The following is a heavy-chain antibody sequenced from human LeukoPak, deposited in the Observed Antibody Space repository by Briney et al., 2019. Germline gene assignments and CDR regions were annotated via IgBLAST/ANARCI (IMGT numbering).Heavy chain of an antibody. CDR2: IYTSGTT. V-gene: IGHV4-61*02. CDR1: GGSISSGSHY. J-gene: IGHJ5*01. CDR3: AREFES. Sequence: SQTLSLTSTVSGGSISSGSHYWSWIRQPAGKGLEWIGLIYTSGTTKTNPSLESRVTISLDTSKNQFSLKLGSATAADTAVYYCAREFESWGQGTLVTVSS.